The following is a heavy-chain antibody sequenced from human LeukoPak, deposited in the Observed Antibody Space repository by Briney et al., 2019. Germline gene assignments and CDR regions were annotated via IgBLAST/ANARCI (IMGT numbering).Heavy chain of an antibody. CDR2: ISSSSSTI. CDR1: GFTFSSYS. V-gene: IGHV3-48*01. Sequence: GGSLRLSCAASGFTFSSYSMNWVRQAPGKGLEWVSYISSSSSTIYYADSVKGRFTISRDNAKNSLYLQMNSLRAEDTAVYYCARDRKRDGYKGIDYWGQGTLVTVSS. J-gene: IGHJ4*02. CDR3: ARDRKRDGYKGIDY. D-gene: IGHD5-12*01.